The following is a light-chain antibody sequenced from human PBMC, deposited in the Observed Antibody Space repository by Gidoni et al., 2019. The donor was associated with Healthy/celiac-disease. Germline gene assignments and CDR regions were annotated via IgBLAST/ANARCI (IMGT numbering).Light chain of an antibody. CDR1: QSVLYSSNNKNY. Sequence: DSGMTQSPDALAVTLGERATINCKSSQSVLYSSNNKNYLAWYQQKPGQPPKLLIYWASTRESGVPDRFSGSGSGTDFTLTISSLQAEDVAVYYCQQYYSTPPTFGGGTKVEIK. CDR2: WAS. V-gene: IGKV4-1*01. J-gene: IGKJ4*01. CDR3: QQYYSTPPT.